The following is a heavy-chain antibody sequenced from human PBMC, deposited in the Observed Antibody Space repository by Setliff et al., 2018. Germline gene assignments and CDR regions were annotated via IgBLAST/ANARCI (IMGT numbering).Heavy chain of an antibody. V-gene: IGHV3-48*01. J-gene: IGHJ3*02. CDR2: ISSRSSTI. CDR1: GFTFSRYS. Sequence: GGSLRLSCAASGFTFSRYSMNWVRQAPGKGLEWVSYISSRSSTIYYADSVKGRFTISRDNAKNSLYLQMNSLRAEDTAVYYCARDGYPVTFDIWGQGTMVTVSS. CDR3: ARDGYPVTFDI. D-gene: IGHD1-1*01.